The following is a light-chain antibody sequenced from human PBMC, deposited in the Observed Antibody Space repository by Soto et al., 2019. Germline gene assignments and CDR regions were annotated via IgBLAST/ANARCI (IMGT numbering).Light chain of an antibody. V-gene: IGKV3-20*01. Sequence: EIVLTQSPGTLPLSPGERVTLSCRASQSIMNNYLAWYQQKPGQAPRLLIYGASSRVTGIPDRFSGSGSGTDFTLTISRLEPDDFAVYYCQQYGSSPITFGQGTRLEIK. CDR1: QSIMNNY. J-gene: IGKJ5*01. CDR2: GAS. CDR3: QQYGSSPIT.